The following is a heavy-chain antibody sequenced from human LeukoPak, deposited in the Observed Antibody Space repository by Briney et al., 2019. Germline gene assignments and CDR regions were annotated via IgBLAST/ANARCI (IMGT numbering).Heavy chain of an antibody. V-gene: IGHV3-30*18. CDR2: ISYDGSNK. J-gene: IGHJ4*02. CDR3: AKGSTVVRGVTYFDY. CDR1: GFTFSSYG. D-gene: IGHD3-10*01. Sequence: GGSLRLSCAASGFTFSSYGMHWVRQAPGKGLEWVAVISYDGSNKYYADSVKGRFTISRDNSKNTLYLQMNSLRAEDTAVYYCAKGSTVVRGVTYFDYWGQGTLVTASS.